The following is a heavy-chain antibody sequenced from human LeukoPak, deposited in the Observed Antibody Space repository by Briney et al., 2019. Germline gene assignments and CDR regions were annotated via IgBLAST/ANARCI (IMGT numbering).Heavy chain of an antibody. Sequence: SETLSLTCAVSGYSISSGYYWGWIRPPPGKGREGIGSLNHSASTYYNPSLKSRATPSVDTSRNPFSLRLSSVTAAHTAVSYCARDVGTGRSTSDGYDYWGQGTLVTVSS. V-gene: IGHV4-38-2*02. D-gene: IGHD2-2*01. CDR3: ARDVGTGRSTSDGYDY. CDR1: GYSISSGYY. J-gene: IGHJ4*02. CDR2: LNHSAST.